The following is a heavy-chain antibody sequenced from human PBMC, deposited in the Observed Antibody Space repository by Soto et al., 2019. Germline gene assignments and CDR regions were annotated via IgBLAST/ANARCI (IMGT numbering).Heavy chain of an antibody. V-gene: IGHV1-18*01. CDR3: ARVSTVTYSSSWADPNFDY. D-gene: IGHD6-13*01. CDR1: GYTFTSYG. J-gene: IGHJ4*02. Sequence: ASVKVSCKASGYTFTSYGISWVRQAPGQGLEWMGWISAYNGNTNYAQKLQGRVTMTTDTSTSTAYMELRSLRSDDTAVYYCARVSTVTYSSSWADPNFDYWGQGTLVTV. CDR2: ISAYNGNT.